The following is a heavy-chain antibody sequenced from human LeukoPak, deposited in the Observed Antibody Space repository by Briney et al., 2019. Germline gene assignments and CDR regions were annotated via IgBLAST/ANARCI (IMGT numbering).Heavy chain of an antibody. D-gene: IGHD4-23*01. CDR2: IIPIFGTA. J-gene: IGHJ4*02. Sequence: ASVKVSCKASGGTFISYATSWVRQAPGQGLEWMGGIIPIFGTANYAQKFQGRVTITADESTSTAYMELSSLRSGDTAVYYCAREYRRLYGGNSGPFDYWGQGTLVTVSS. CDR1: GGTFISYA. CDR3: AREYRRLYGGNSGPFDY. V-gene: IGHV1-69*13.